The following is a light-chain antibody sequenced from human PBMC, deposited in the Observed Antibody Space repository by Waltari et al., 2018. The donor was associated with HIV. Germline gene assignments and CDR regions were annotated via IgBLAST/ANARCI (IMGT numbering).Light chain of an antibody. CDR3: MEALQAT. V-gene: IGKV2-28*01. CDR1: XXLXQXNGYNY. CDR2: MGS. Sequence: IVMTQSPLSLPVTPGEPASISCTTSXXLXQXNGYNYLDWYLQKPGQSQHLLIYMGSTRASGXPDRFSGSXXGXXFXXKXXXVEAEDVGFYYCMEALQATFGQGTRLEIK. J-gene: IGKJ5*01.